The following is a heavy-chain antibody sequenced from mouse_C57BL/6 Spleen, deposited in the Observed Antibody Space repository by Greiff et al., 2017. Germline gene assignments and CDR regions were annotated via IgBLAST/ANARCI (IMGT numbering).Heavy chain of an antibody. CDR2: IDPSDSYT. V-gene: IGHV1-50*01. Sequence: QVQLQQPGAELVKPGASVKLSCKASGYTFTSYWMQWVKQRPGKGLEWIGEIDPSDSYTNYNQKFKGKATLTVDTSASTAYMQLSSRTSEESAVYDCARSGSHYYGSRGGYWGQGTTLTVSS. CDR1: GYTFTSYW. CDR3: ARSGSHYYGSRGGY. J-gene: IGHJ2*01. D-gene: IGHD1-1*01.